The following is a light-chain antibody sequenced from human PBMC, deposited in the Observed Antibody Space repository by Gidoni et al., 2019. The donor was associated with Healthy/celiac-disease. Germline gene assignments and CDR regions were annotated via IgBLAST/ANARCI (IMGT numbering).Light chain of an antibody. Sequence: IQMTQSPSSRSASGGDRVTITCQASQDLSNYLNWYQQKPGKAPKLLIYDASNLERGVPSRFSGSGSGTDFTFTISSLQPEDIATYYCQQYDNLPLTFGGGTKVEIK. V-gene: IGKV1-33*01. CDR2: DAS. CDR1: QDLSNY. CDR3: QQYDNLPLT. J-gene: IGKJ4*01.